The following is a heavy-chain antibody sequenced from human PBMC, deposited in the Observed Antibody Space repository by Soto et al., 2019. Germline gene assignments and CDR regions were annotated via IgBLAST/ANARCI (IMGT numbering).Heavy chain of an antibody. CDR1: GFTFSSYG. V-gene: IGHV3-33*01. J-gene: IGHJ6*02. Sequence: QVQLVESGGGVVQPGRSLRLSCAASGFTFSSYGMHWVRQAPGKGLEWVAVLWYDGSNKYYAYSVKGRFTISRDNSKNTLYLQMNSLRAEDTAVYYCARGDCPKPAVMDVWGQGTTVTVSS. CDR3: ARGDCPKPAVMDV. CDR2: LWYDGSNK. D-gene: IGHD2-21*02.